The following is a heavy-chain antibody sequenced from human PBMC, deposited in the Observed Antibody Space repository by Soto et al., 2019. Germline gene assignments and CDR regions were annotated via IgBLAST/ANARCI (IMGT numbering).Heavy chain of an antibody. CDR3: SAVYGMDV. CDR2: IKQDGSEK. J-gene: IGHJ6*02. V-gene: IGHV3-7*05. Sequence: GGSLRLSCAASGFTFRNYWMTWVRQAPGKGLEWVANIKQDGSEKYYVDSVKGRFTISRDNAKNSLYLQMNSLRAEDTAVYYCSAVYGMDVWGQGTTLTVSS. CDR1: GFTFRNYW.